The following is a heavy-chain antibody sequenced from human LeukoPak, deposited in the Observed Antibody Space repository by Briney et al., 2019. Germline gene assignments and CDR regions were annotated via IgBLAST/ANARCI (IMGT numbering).Heavy chain of an antibody. V-gene: IGHV4-59*01. Sequence: SETLSLTFTVAGGSISSYYWSWIRQRPGKGLEWIGYIHYSGSTNYNPSLKSRVTIAVDTSKNQFSLKLTSVTAADTAVYYCVRAPWDAAAQFQHWGQGTLVSVSS. CDR1: GGSISSYY. CDR2: IHYSGST. CDR3: VRAPWDAAAQFQH. D-gene: IGHD6-13*01. J-gene: IGHJ1*01.